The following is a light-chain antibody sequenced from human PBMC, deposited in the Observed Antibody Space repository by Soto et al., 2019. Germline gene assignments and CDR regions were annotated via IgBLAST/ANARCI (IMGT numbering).Light chain of an antibody. Sequence: EIVLTQSPGTLSLSPGERATLSCRASQTVSSTYLAWYQQKPGQAPRLLIYGASSRAIGIPDRFSGSGSGTDFTLTISRLEPEDFAVYYCQQYGSSPRTFGHGTKVEIK. V-gene: IGKV3-20*01. CDR3: QQYGSSPRT. CDR1: QTVSSTY. J-gene: IGKJ1*01. CDR2: GAS.